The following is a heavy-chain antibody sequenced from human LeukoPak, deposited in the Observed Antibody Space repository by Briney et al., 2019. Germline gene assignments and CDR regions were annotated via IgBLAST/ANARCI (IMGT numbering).Heavy chain of an antibody. CDR2: IWYDGSNR. V-gene: IGHV3-33*08. D-gene: IGHD3-16*01. Sequence: GGSLRLSCAASGFTFSSYEMNWVRQAPGKGLEWVAVIWYDGSNRYYADSLEGRFTISRDNSKNTLYLQMNSLTADDTAVYYCARDPLGVLSYFDYWGQGTLVTVSS. CDR3: ARDPLGVLSYFDY. CDR1: GFTFSSYE. J-gene: IGHJ4*02.